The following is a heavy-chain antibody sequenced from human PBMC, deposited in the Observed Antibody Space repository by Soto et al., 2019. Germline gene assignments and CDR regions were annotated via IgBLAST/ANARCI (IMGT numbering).Heavy chain of an antibody. J-gene: IGHJ4*02. Sequence: GESLKISCKGSGYSFTSYWIGWVRQMPGKGLEWMGIIYPGDSDTRYNPSFQGQVTISADKSISTAYLQWSSLKASDTAMYYCASSAYGIAAAGYFDYWGQGTLVTVSS. CDR2: IYPGDSDT. CDR1: GYSFTSYW. V-gene: IGHV5-51*01. CDR3: ASSAYGIAAAGYFDY. D-gene: IGHD6-13*01.